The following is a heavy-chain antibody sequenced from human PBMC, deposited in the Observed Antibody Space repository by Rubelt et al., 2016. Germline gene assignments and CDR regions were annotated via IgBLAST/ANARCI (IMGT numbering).Heavy chain of an antibody. Sequence: GMHWVRQAPGKGLEWVAVISYDGSNKYYADSVKGRFTISRDNSKNTLYLQMNSLRAEDTAVYYCARADSSGYYYVSYYYYGMDVWGQGTTVTVSS. D-gene: IGHD3-22*01. CDR2: ISYDGSNK. J-gene: IGHJ6*02. CDR3: ARADSSGYYYVSYYYYGMDV. V-gene: IGHV3-30*19.